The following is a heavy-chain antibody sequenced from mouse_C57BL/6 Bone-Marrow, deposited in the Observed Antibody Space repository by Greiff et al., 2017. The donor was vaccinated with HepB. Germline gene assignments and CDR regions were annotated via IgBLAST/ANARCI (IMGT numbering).Heavy chain of an antibody. CDR3: ARADNYYGSSPLYFDV. CDR2: ISYDGSN. Sequence: VQLQQSGPGLVKPSQSLSLTCSVTGYSITSGYYWNWIRQFPGNKLEWMGYISYDGSNNYNPSLKNRISITRDTSKNQFFLKLNSVTTEDTATYYCARADNYYGSSPLYFDVWGTGTTVTVSS. J-gene: IGHJ1*03. D-gene: IGHD1-1*01. CDR1: GYSITSGYY. V-gene: IGHV3-6*01.